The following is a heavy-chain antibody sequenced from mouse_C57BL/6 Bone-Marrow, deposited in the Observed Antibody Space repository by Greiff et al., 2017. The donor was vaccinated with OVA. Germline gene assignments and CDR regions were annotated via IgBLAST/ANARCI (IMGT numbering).Heavy chain of an antibody. J-gene: IGHJ1*03. CDR1: GYSITSGYD. V-gene: IGHV3-1*01. Sequence: EVKVEESGPGMVKPSQSLSLTCTVTGYSITSGYDWHWIRHFPGNKLEWMGYISYSGSTNYNPSLKSRISITHDTSKNHFFLKLNSVTTEDTATYYCARDYYGSSYGWYFDVWGTGTTVTVSS. D-gene: IGHD1-1*01. CDR3: ARDYYGSSYGWYFDV. CDR2: ISYSGST.